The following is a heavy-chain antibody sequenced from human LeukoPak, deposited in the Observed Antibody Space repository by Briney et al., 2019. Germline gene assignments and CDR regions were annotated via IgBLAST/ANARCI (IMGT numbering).Heavy chain of an antibody. CDR3: ARARFLDY. J-gene: IGHJ4*02. CDR2: IYYSGST. Sequence: SETLSLTCTVSGGSISSYYWSWIRQPPGKGLEWIGYIYYSGSTNYNPSLKSRVTISVDTSKNQFSLKLSSLTAADTAVYYCARARFLDYWGQGTLVTVSS. CDR1: GGSISSYY. D-gene: IGHD3-10*01. V-gene: IGHV4-59*01.